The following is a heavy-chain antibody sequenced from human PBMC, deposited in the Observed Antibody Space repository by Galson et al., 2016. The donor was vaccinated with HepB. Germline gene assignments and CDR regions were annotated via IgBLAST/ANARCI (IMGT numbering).Heavy chain of an antibody. D-gene: IGHD3-22*01. CDR1: GFNFGEHT. CDR2: IRSKSYSVST. J-gene: IGHJ4*02. V-gene: IGHV3-49*03. Sequence: SLRLSCAASGFNFGEHTVSWFRQAPGKGLDWVGFIRSKSYSVSTEYAASVRGRFTISRDDSKSIAYLQMNSLRTDDTAVYFCTRLSSLYDTSSYFIFDYWGQGTPVTVSS. CDR3: TRLSSLYDTSSYFIFDY.